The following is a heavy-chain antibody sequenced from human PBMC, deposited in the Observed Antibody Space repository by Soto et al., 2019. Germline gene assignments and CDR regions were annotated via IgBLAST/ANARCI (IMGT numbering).Heavy chain of an antibody. CDR3: ARSGSGSGWL. CDR2: IYYSGST. D-gene: IGHD6-19*01. Sequence: QVQLQESGPGLVKPSETLSLTCTVSGGSVSSGRFYWSWIRQPPGKGLECIGYIYYSGSTKYNPSLRSRVTIAVDTSKNQFSLKLTSVAAADTAVYYCARSGSGSGWLGGQGTLVTVSS. V-gene: IGHV4-61*01. CDR1: GGSVSSGRFY. J-gene: IGHJ4*02.